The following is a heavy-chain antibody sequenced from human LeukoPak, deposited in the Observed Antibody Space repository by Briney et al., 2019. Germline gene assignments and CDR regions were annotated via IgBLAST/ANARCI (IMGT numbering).Heavy chain of an antibody. D-gene: IGHD5-24*01. CDR3: ATQVEMATIFAFDI. V-gene: IGHV4-59*01. CDR2: IYYSGST. Sequence: SETLSLTCTVSGGSISSYYWSWIRQPPGKGLEWIGYIYYSGSTNYNPSLKSRVTISVDTSKNQFSLKLRSVTAADTAVYYCATQVEMATIFAFDIWGQGTMVTVSS. J-gene: IGHJ3*02. CDR1: GGSISSYY.